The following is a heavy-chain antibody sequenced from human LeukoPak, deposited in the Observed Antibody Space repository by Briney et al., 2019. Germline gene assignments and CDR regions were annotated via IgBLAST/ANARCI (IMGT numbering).Heavy chain of an antibody. CDR2: INSDGSST. D-gene: IGHD3-22*01. CDR3: AREGGYYDSSVNTSLR. Sequence: GGSLRLSCAASGFTFSSYWMHWVRQAPGKGLVWVSRINSDGSSTSYADSVKGRFTISGDNAKNTLYLQMNSLRAEDTAVYYCAREGGYYDSSVNTSLRWGQGTLVTVSS. CDR1: GFTFSSYW. J-gene: IGHJ4*02. V-gene: IGHV3-74*01.